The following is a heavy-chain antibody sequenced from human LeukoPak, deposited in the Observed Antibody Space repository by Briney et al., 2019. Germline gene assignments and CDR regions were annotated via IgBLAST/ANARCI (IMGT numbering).Heavy chain of an antibody. CDR1: GFILNNYG. D-gene: IGHD3-22*01. CDR2: ISNNGGGT. J-gene: IGHJ5*02. V-gene: IGHV3-23*01. Sequence: GGSLRLSCAASGFILNNYGLIWVRQAPGKGLEWVSAISNNGGGTQYADFVEGRFTISRDNSKNTLFLQISSLRAEDTALYYCAKGSSGYFADLWGQGTLVTVSS. CDR3: AKGSSGYFADL.